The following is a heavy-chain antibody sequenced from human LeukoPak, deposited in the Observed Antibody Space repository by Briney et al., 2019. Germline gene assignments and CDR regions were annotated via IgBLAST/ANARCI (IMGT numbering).Heavy chain of an antibody. CDR3: ARVIRDGSWTLDYYGMDV. CDR2: INPSGGST. V-gene: IGHV1-46*01. J-gene: IGHJ6*02. D-gene: IGHD6-13*01. CDR1: GYTFTSYY. Sequence: ASVKVSCKASGYTFTSYYMHWVRQAPGQGLEWMGIINPSGGSTSYAQKFQGRVTMTRDTSTSTVYMELSSLRSEDTAVYYCARVIRDGSWTLDYYGMDVWGQGTTVTVSS.